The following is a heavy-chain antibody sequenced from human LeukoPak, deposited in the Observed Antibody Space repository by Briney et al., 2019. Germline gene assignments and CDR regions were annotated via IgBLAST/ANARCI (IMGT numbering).Heavy chain of an antibody. CDR1: GFTGSSNY. D-gene: IGHD6-19*01. J-gene: IGHJ4*02. V-gene: IGHV3-53*01. Sequence: GGSLRLSCAASGFTGSSNYISWVRPAPGKGLEWVSVFYSGGSTYYADSVKGRFTISRDNSKNTVYLQMNSLRAEDTAVYYCARGSYSSGWFLPNDYWGQGTLVTVSS. CDR2: FYSGGST. CDR3: ARGSYSSGWFLPNDY.